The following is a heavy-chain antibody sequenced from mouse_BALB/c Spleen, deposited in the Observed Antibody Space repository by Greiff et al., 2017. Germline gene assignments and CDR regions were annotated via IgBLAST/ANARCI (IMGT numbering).Heavy chain of an antibody. Sequence: EVKLMESGGGLVKPGGSLKLSCAASGFTFSSYAMSWVRQTPEKRLEWVASISSGGSTYYPDSVKGRFTISRDNARNILYLQMSSLRSEDTAMYYCARGRGTTASYAMDYWGQGTSVTVSS. CDR2: ISSGGST. D-gene: IGHD1-2*01. V-gene: IGHV5-6-5*01. CDR1: GFTFSSYA. J-gene: IGHJ4*01. CDR3: ARGRGTTASYAMDY.